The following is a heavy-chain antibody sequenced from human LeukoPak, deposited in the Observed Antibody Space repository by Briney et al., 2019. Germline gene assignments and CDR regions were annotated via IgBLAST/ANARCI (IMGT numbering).Heavy chain of an antibody. Sequence: GGSLRLSCAASGFTVSSNYMSWVRQAPGKGLEWVSVIYSGGSTYYADSVKGRFTISRDNSKNTLYLQMNSLRAEDTAVYYCARDPTNYYGSGSPWGQGTLVTVSS. CDR3: ARDPTNYYGSGSP. CDR2: IYSGGST. CDR1: GFTVSSNY. V-gene: IGHV3-53*01. D-gene: IGHD3-10*01. J-gene: IGHJ5*02.